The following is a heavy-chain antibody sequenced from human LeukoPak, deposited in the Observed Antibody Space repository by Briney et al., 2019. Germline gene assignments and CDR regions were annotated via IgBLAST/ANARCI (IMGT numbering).Heavy chain of an antibody. CDR3: ARDRIGSDYYDSSGYYYLVPFDY. CDR2: ISAYNGNT. V-gene: IGHV1-18*01. D-gene: IGHD3-22*01. J-gene: IGHJ4*02. Sequence: ASVNVSCKATGYTFTSYGISWVRQAPGQGLEWMGWISAYNGNTNYAQKLQGRVTMTTDTSTSTAYMELRSLRSDDTAVYYCARDRIGSDYYDSSGYYYLVPFDYWGQGTLVTVSS. CDR1: GYTFTSYG.